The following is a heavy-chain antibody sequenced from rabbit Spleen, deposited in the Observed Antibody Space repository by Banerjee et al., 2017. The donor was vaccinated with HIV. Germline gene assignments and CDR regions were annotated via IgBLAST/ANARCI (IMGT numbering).Heavy chain of an antibody. Sequence: QEQVEESGGDLVKPEGSLTITCTASGFSFSSGYDMCWVRQAPGKGLEWIACIYADSSGSTAYASWAKGRFTISRTSSTTVTLRMTSLTAADTATYFCARGSATMTMVITGYYLKLWGQGTLVTVS. V-gene: IGHV1S45*01. CDR2: IYADSSGST. CDR1: GFSFSSGYD. CDR3: ARGSATMTMVITGYYLKL. J-gene: IGHJ4*01. D-gene: IGHD2-1*01.